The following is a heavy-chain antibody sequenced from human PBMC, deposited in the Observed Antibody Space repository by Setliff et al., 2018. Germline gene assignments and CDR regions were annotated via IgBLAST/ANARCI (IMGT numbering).Heavy chain of an antibody. Sequence: ASGPTLVNPTETLTLTCTVSGFSLSNARMGVSWIRQPPGKALEWLAHIFSSDEKLYSTSLKSRLTISKDTSKSQVVLTMTNMDPVDTATYYCARLPPLVQNNGASNHAFDVWGPGAVVTVSS. J-gene: IGHJ3*01. CDR1: GFSLSNARMG. V-gene: IGHV2-26*01. CDR3: ARLPPLVQNNGASNHAFDV. D-gene: IGHD6-6*01. CDR2: IFSSDEK.